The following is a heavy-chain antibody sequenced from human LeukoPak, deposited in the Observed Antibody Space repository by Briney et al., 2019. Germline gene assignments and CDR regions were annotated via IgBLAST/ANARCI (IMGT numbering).Heavy chain of an antibody. D-gene: IGHD3/OR15-3a*01. Sequence: QTGGSLTLSCAVSGFTFSNYWMHWVRQAPGKGLVWVSCISSDGSSTNYADSVKGRFSISRDNAKNTLYLHMNSLRAEDTALYYCARPMISVMSPGADFWGQGSLVTVSS. CDR1: GFTFSNYW. V-gene: IGHV3-74*01. J-gene: IGHJ4*02. CDR3: ARPMISVMSPGADF. CDR2: ISSDGSST.